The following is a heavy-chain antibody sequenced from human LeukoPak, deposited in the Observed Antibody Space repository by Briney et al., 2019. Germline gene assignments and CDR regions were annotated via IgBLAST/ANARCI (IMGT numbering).Heavy chain of an antibody. CDR3: AREDYYDSGSFDP. V-gene: IGHV1-8*01. Sequence: ASVKVSCKVSGYTLTELSMHWVRQAPGKGLEWMGWMNPNSGNTAHAQKFQGRVTMTRNTSISTAYMELSSLRSEDTAVYYCAREDYYDSGSFDPWGQGTLVTVSS. J-gene: IGHJ5*02. CDR2: MNPNSGNT. D-gene: IGHD3-22*01. CDR1: GYTLTELS.